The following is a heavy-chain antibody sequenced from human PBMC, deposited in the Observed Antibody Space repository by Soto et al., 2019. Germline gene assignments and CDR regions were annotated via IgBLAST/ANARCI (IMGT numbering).Heavy chain of an antibody. J-gene: IGHJ4*02. CDR1: GGSVTSDEDY. CDR2: ISNSGST. CDR3: ATESGSTYGYFNH. V-gene: IGHV4-30-4*01. D-gene: IGHD5-18*01. Sequence: SETLSLTCTVSGGSVTSDEDYWTWIRQSPGKGLEWIGYISNSGSTGYNPSLKTRLSMSVDRSKNQFTLRLTSVTAADTAVYFCATESGSTYGYFNHWGQGTQVTVSS.